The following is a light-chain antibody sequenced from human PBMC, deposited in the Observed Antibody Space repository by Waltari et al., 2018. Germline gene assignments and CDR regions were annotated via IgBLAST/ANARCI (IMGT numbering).Light chain of an antibody. CDR2: KIS. CDR1: QSLVFSDGNIY. Sequence: DAVLTQSPLSLPVTLGQPASISCRSSQSLVFSDGNIYLNWFQQRPCQSPRRLIYKISNRDSGVADRFSGSGSGTDFTLKISRVEAEDVGGVYYCMQATHWPYTFGQGTKLEIK. J-gene: IGKJ2*01. CDR3: MQATHWPYT. V-gene: IGKV2-30*01.